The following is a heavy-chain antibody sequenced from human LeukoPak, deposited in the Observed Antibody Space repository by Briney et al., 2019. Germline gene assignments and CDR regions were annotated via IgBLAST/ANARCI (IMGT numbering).Heavy chain of an antibody. J-gene: IGHJ6*03. CDR1: GGSISSGSYY. CDR2: IYTSGST. CDR3: ARDVLGYYTQVDYYYYMDV. Sequence: PSETLSLTCTVSGGSISSGSYYWSWIRQPAGKGLEWIGRIYTSGSTNYNPSLKSRVTISVDTSKNQFSLKLSSVTAADTAVYYCARDVLGYYTQVDYYYYMDVWGKGTTVTVSS. V-gene: IGHV4-61*02. D-gene: IGHD3-3*01.